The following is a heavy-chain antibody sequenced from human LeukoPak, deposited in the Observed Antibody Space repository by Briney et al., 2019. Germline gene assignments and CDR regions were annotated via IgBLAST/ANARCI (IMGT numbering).Heavy chain of an antibody. V-gene: IGHV4-39*01. Sequence: PSETLSLTCTVSGGSISSSSYYWGWIRQPPGKGLEWIGSIYYSGSTYYNPSLKSRVTISVDTSKNQFSLKLSSVTAADTAVYYCARLGTGSSWYQPFDYWGQGTLVTVSS. J-gene: IGHJ4*02. CDR2: IYYSGST. CDR3: ARLGTGSSWYQPFDY. D-gene: IGHD6-13*01. CDR1: GGSISSSSYY.